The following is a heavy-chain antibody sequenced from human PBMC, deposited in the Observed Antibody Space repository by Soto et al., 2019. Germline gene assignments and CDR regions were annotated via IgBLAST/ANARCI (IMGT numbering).Heavy chain of an antibody. CDR2: ISWNDDK. D-gene: IGHD3-3*01. V-gene: IGHV2-5*01. Sequence: QITLKESGPTLVKPTQTLTLTCTFSGFSLSASGVGVGWIRQPPGKAMEWLALISWNDDKRYSPPLKSRLTITTDTSKNQVVLTMTNLDPVDAATYYCAHSHISIFGILIPYFDYWGQGSLVTVYS. CDR1: GFSLSASGVG. J-gene: IGHJ4*02. CDR3: AHSHISIFGILIPYFDY.